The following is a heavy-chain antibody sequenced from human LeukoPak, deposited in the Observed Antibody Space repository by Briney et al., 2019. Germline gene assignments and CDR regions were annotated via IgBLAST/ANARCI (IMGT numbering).Heavy chain of an antibody. Sequence: SVKVSFKASGGTFSSYAISWVRQAPGQGLEWMGGIIPIFGTANYAQKFQGRVTITADESTSTAYMELSSLRSEDTAVYYCARPTANYDSSGYNYYYGLDVWGQGTTVTVSS. J-gene: IGHJ6*02. CDR3: ARPTANYDSSGYNYYYGLDV. CDR1: GGTFSSYA. D-gene: IGHD3-22*01. V-gene: IGHV1-69*01. CDR2: IIPIFGTA.